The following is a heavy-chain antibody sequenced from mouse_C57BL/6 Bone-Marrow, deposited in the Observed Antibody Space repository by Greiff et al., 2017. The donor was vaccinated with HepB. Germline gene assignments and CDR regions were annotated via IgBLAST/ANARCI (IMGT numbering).Heavy chain of an antibody. J-gene: IGHJ2*01. CDR3: ARWYDGLDY. CDR1: GYTFTSSW. CDR2: IYPSDSET. V-gene: IGHV1-61*01. D-gene: IGHD2-14*01. Sequence: QVQLQQPGAELVRPGSSVKLSCKASGYTFTSSWMDWVQPKPGQGLEWIGNIYPSDSETHYNQKFKDKATLTVDKSSSTASMQLSSRTSEDSAVYYCARWYDGLDYWGQGTTLTVSA.